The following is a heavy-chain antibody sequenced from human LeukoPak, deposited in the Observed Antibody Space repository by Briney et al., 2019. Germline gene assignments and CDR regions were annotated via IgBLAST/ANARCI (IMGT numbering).Heavy chain of an antibody. CDR2: ISSGSSFK. Sequence: GGSLRLSCVASGVTFSSYSMNWVRQAPGKGLEWVSSISSGSSFKYYADSVKGRFTVSRDNAKKSLYLQMNSLRAEDTAVFYCAREGISSCSAGTCYPLDYWGQGTLVTVSS. CDR1: GVTFSSYS. D-gene: IGHD2-15*01. V-gene: IGHV3-21*01. CDR3: AREGISSCSAGTCYPLDY. J-gene: IGHJ4*02.